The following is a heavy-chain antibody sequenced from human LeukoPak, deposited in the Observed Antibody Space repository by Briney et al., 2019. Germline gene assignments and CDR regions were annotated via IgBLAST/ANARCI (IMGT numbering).Heavy chain of an antibody. CDR1: GFTFSSYS. V-gene: IGHV3-21*01. Sequence: GGSLRLSCAASGFTFSSYSMIWVRQAPGKGLEWVSSISSSSRYRYYADSVKGRFTISRDNSKNRLYLQMNSLRPEDTAIYYCAKDLYSGSYKMGSWGQGTLVTVSS. D-gene: IGHD1-26*01. CDR3: AKDLYSGSYKMGS. CDR2: ISSSSRYR. J-gene: IGHJ4*02.